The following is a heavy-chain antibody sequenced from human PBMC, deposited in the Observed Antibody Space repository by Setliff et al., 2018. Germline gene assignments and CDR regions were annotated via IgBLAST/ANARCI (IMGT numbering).Heavy chain of an antibody. J-gene: IGHJ6*02. CDR1: GFTFDDYD. D-gene: IGHD2-15*01. CDR3: SRSGLRVCSGGSCYFEARDYYSYGKDL. V-gene: IGHV3-9*01. CDR2: ISWNSGSI. Sequence: GGSLRLSCAASGFTFDDYDMHWVRNAPGKGLEWVSGISWNSGSIGYADSVKGRFTISRDNAKNSLYLQMNSLRAEDTALYYCSRSGLRVCSGGSCYFEARDYYSYGKDLCGQGTTVTVSS.